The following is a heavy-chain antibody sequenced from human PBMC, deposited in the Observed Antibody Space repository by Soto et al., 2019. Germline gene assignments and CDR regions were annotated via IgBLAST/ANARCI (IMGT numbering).Heavy chain of an antibody. V-gene: IGHV4-39*01. Sequence: QLQLQESGPGLVKPSETVSLTCAVSGASVSSTSYYWAWIRQPPGRGLEWVGTSHSSGSSYYNPSRQSRVTISLDTSKNQFSLRLTSVTAPDTAVYFCARHDDLYTSFDYWGQGTLLSVSS. D-gene: IGHD2-2*02. CDR3: ARHDDLYTSFDY. CDR2: SHSSGSS. J-gene: IGHJ4*02. CDR1: GASVSSTSYY.